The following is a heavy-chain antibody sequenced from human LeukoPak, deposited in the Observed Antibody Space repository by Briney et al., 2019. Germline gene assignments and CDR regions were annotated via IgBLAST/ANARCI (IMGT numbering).Heavy chain of an antibody. D-gene: IGHD6-13*01. Sequence: SVKVSCKTSGYTFTTYAISWVRQAPGQGLEWMGGIIPIFGTANYAQKFQGRVTITTDESTSTAYMELSSLRSEDTAVYYCARGYSSSWRDAFDIWGQGTMVTVSS. V-gene: IGHV1-69*05. CDR1: GYTFTTYA. CDR3: ARGYSSSWRDAFDI. CDR2: IIPIFGTA. J-gene: IGHJ3*02.